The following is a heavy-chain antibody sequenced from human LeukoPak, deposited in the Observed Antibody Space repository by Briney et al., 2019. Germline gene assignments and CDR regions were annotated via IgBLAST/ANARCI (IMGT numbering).Heavy chain of an antibody. D-gene: IGHD4-17*01. J-gene: IGHJ4*02. CDR3: ARGGRPTVDY. V-gene: IGHV3-74*01. Sequence: GSLRLSCAASGFAFSSDWMHWVRQTPGKGLVWVSRINSDGSSTTYADSVKGRFTISRDNAKNALYLQMNSLRAEDTAVYYCARGGRPTVDYWGQGTLVTVSS. CDR2: INSDGSST. CDR1: GFAFSSDW.